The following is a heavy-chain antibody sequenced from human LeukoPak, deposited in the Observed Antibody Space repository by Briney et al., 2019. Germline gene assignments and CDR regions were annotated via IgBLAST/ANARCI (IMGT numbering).Heavy chain of an antibody. D-gene: IGHD6-13*01. Sequence: ASVKVSCKASGYTFTSYGISWVRQAPGQGLERMGWISAYNGNTNYAQKLQGRVTMTTDTSTSTAYMELRSLRSDDTAVYYCARAAGRYSSSWWNYYYYMDVWGKGTTVTISS. CDR3: ARAAGRYSSSWWNYYYYMDV. V-gene: IGHV1-18*01. CDR2: ISAYNGNT. CDR1: GYTFTSYG. J-gene: IGHJ6*03.